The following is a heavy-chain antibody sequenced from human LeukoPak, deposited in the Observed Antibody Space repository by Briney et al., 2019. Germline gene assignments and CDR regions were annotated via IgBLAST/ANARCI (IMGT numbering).Heavy chain of an antibody. Sequence: NPSETLSLTCSVSGGSMNRYYWGWIRQPPGKGLEWIGYISYSGSTNNNPSLKSRVSISVATSKNQFFLEVNSVTAADTAVYYCARLQFANQDSTMYTGGFYCMEVWGKGTTVTVSS. J-gene: IGHJ6*03. D-gene: IGHD3-10*02. CDR3: ARLQFANQDSTMYTGGFYCMEV. V-gene: IGHV4-59*08. CDR1: GGSMNRYY. CDR2: ISYSGST.